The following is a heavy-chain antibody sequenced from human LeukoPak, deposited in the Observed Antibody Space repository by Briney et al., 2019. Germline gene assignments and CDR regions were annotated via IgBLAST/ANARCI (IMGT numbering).Heavy chain of an antibody. J-gene: IGHJ5*02. CDR3: AREWGTGFDP. CDR1: GFTFSSYA. Sequence: GGSLRLSCAASGFTFSSYAMHWVRQAPGKGLEWVPVISYDGSNKYYADSVKGRFTISRDNSKNTLYLQMNSLRAEDTAVYYCAREWGTGFDPWGQGTLVTVSS. V-gene: IGHV3-30-3*01. D-gene: IGHD1-1*01. CDR2: ISYDGSNK.